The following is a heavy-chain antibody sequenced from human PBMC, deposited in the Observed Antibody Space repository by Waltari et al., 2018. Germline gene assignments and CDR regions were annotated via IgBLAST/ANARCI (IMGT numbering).Heavy chain of an antibody. CDR3: AKGYIKSLDS. V-gene: IGHV3-74*01. D-gene: IGHD3-16*02. Sequence: EVQLVESGGGLVQPGGSLRLSCAASGFAFSSHWMHWVRQTPGKGLVCVSQINGDGTITCHAHSVEGRFTVSRDNAKNTLFLQMNSLRDEDTAIYYCAKGYIKSLDSWGQGTLVTVSP. J-gene: IGHJ4*02. CDR2: INGDGTIT. CDR1: GFAFSSHW.